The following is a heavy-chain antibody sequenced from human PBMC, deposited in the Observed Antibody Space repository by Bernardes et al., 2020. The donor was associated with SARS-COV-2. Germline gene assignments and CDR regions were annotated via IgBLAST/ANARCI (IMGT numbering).Heavy chain of an antibody. V-gene: IGHV1-69*13. CDR1: GGTFSTSA. D-gene: IGHD3-22*01. CDR2: IIAIFCTA. J-gene: IGHJ6*02. CDR3: ARVGYYDSSVGDYYGMDV. Sequence: SVKVSCKASGGTFSTSAISWVRQAPEQGLEWMGRIIAIFCTANYAQKFQGRVTITADESTSTAYMELSSLRSEDTAVYYCARVGYYDSSVGDYYGMDVWGQGTTVTVSS.